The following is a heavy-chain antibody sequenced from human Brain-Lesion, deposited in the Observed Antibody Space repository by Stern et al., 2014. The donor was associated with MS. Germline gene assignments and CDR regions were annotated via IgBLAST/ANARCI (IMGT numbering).Heavy chain of an antibody. V-gene: IGHV4-39*01. CDR2: LYSSGST. J-gene: IGHJ4*02. D-gene: IGHD4-17*01. CDR3: ARTGDDFGDYSLSY. CDR1: GGSINTNNYY. Sequence: QVQLVESGPGLVKPSETLSLTCTVSGGSINTNNYYWGWIRQPPGKGLEWIGNLYSSGSTFYSPSLKSGVPIPEYTSKNQFSLNLSSVTAADTAVYYCARTGDDFGDYSLSYWGQGTLVTVSS.